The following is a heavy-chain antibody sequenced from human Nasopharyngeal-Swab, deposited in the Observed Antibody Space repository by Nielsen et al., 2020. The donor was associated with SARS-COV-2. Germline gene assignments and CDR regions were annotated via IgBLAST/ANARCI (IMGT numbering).Heavy chain of an antibody. CDR2: IIPIFGTA. CDR3: AREDLGYSYGA. Sequence: WVRQAPGQGLEWMGGIIPIFGTANYAQKFQGRVTITADKSTSTAHMELSSLRSEDTAVYYCAREDLGYSYGAWGQGTLVTVSS. J-gene: IGHJ5*02. D-gene: IGHD5-18*01. V-gene: IGHV1-69*06.